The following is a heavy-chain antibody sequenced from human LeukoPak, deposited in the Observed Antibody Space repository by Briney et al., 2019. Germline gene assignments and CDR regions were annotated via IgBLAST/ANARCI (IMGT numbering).Heavy chain of an antibody. CDR1: GHTFTSYG. CDR2: ISAYNGNT. J-gene: IGHJ4*02. CDR3: ARVRRELLDYSFDY. D-gene: IGHD1-7*01. Sequence: ASVKVSCKASGHTFTSYGISWVRQAPGQGLECMGWISAYNGNTNYAQKLQGRVTMTTDTSTSTAYMELRSLRSDDTAVYYCARVRRELLDYSFDYWGQGTLVTVSS. V-gene: IGHV1-18*01.